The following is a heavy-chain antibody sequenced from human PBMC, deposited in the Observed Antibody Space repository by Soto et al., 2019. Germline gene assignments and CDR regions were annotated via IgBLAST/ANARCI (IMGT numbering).Heavy chain of an antibody. CDR1: GFTVSSNY. CDR2: IYSGGST. J-gene: IGHJ6*03. V-gene: IGHV3-66*01. Sequence: PGGSLRLSCAASGFTVSSNYMSWVRQAPGKGLEWVSVIYSGGSTYYADSVKGRFTISRDNSKNTLYLQMNSLRAEDTAEYYCAREAEELLWFGELSSYYYYMDVWGKGTTVTVSS. CDR3: AREAEELLWFGELSSYYYYMDV. D-gene: IGHD3-10*01.